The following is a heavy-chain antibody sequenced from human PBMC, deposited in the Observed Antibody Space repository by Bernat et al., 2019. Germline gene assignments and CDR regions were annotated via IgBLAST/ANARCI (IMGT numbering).Heavy chain of an antibody. Sequence: EVQLVESGGGLVQSGGSLRLSCAASGFSFSDYSMNWVRQAPGKGLEWVSYISRSTTVIYYADSVKGRFTISRDNAKNSLYLQMNSLRDEDTAVYYCARDCSTIAALGHNWFGPWGQGTLVTVSS. CDR1: GFSFSDYS. D-gene: IGHD6-13*01. J-gene: IGHJ5*01. V-gene: IGHV3-48*02. CDR3: ARDCSTIAALGHNWFGP. CDR2: ISRSTTVI.